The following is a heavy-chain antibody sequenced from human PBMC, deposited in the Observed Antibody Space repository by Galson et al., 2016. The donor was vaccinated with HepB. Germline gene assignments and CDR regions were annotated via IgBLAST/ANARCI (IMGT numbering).Heavy chain of an antibody. CDR3: ARDVLLWRTFDS. CDR2: MYYSGTT. Sequence: TLSLTCTVSGGSISSGGHYWTWIRQHPVKGLEWIGNMYYSGTTYYNPSLKSRVSISIDKSQNQFSLKLTSVTAADTAVYYCARDVLLWRTFDSWGQGTHVSVSS. V-gene: IGHV4-31*03. D-gene: IGHD2-21*01. J-gene: IGHJ4*02. CDR1: GGSISSGGHY.